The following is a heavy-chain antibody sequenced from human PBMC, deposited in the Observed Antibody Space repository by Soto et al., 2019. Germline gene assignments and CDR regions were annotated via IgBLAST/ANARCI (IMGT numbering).Heavy chain of an antibody. CDR3: ARVGYHYDFWSGYYPYYFDY. CDR1: GGSIISGDYY. Sequence: SETLSLTCTVSGGSIISGDYYWSWIRQPPGKGLEWIGYIYYSGSTYYNPSLKSRVTISVDTSKNQFSLKLSSVTAADTAVYYCARVGYHYDFWSGYYPYYFDYWGQGTLVTVSS. V-gene: IGHV4-30-4*01. D-gene: IGHD3-3*01. CDR2: IYYSGST. J-gene: IGHJ4*02.